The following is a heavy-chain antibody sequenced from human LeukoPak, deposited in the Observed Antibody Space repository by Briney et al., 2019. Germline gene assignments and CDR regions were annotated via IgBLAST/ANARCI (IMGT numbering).Heavy chain of an antibody. CDR1: GGSFSGYY. V-gene: IGHV4-34*01. J-gene: IGHJ4*02. CDR3: ARDYGDHRVDY. D-gene: IGHD4-17*01. Sequence: SETLSLTCGVYGGSFSGYYWTWIRQPPGKGLEWIGTIHYSGKTYYNPSLKSRITISIDTSKKQFALKLSSVTAADTAVYYCARDYGDHRVDYWGQGTLVTVSS. CDR2: IHYSGKT.